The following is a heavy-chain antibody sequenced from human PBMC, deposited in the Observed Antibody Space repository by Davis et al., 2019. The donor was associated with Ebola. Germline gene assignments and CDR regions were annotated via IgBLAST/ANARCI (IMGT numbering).Heavy chain of an antibody. D-gene: IGHD5-18*01. CDR3: ARRRGIQLWNPRFDY. CDR2: INHSGST. J-gene: IGHJ4*02. V-gene: IGHV4-34*01. CDR1: GGSFSGYY. Sequence: MPSETLSLTCAVSGGSFSGYYWSWIRQPPGKGLEWIGEINHSGSTNYNPSLKSRVTISVDTSKNQFSLKLSSVTAADTAVYYCARRRGIQLWNPRFDYWGQGTLVTVSS.